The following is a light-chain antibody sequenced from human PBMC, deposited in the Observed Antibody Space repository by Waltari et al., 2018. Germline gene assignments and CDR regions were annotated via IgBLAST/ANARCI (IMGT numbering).Light chain of an antibody. V-gene: IGKV4-1*01. J-gene: IGKJ1*01. CDR1: QSVVYSSNNKNY. CDR2: WAS. Sequence: DIVMTQSPDSLAVSLGERATINCKSSQSVVYSSNNKNYLGWDQQKPGQPPKLLIYWASTREPGVPDRFSGSGSVTNFTLTITSLQAEDVALYYCQQYYSPPLTFGQGTKVEIK. CDR3: QQYYSPPLT.